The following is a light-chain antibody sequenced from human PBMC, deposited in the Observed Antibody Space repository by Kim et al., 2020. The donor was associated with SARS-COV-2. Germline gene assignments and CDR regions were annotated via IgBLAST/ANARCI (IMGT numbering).Light chain of an antibody. J-gene: IGLJ1*01. CDR1: SLRSYY. CDR2: GKN. V-gene: IGLV3-19*01. CDR3: NSRDSSGKHLNYV. Sequence: SSELTQDHAVSVALGQTVRITCQGDSLRSYYASWYQQKPGQAPVLVIYGKNNRPSGIPDRFSGSSSGNTASLTITGAQAEDEADYYCNSRDSSGKHLNYV.